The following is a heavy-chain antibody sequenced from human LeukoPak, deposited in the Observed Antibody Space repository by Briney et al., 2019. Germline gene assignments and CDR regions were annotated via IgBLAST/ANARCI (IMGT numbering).Heavy chain of an antibody. CDR1: GGSISSSSYY. CDR2: IYYSGST. D-gene: IGHD4-17*01. V-gene: IGHV4-39*01. J-gene: IGHJ4*02. Sequence: SETLFLTCTVSGGSISSSSYYWGWIRQPPGKGLEWIGSIYYSGSTYYNPSLKGRVTISVDTSKNQFSLRLSSVTAADTAVYYCARPARVTTDFDYWGQGTLVTVSS. CDR3: ARPARVTTDFDY.